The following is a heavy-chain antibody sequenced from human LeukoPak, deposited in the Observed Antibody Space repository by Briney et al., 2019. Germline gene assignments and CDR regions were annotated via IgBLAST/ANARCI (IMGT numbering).Heavy chain of an antibody. CDR1: GLRFSDYY. D-gene: IGHD2/OR15-2a*01. J-gene: IGHJ1*01. CDR2: ISSGGDIM. V-gene: IGHV3-11*01. Sequence: GGSLRLSCAASGLRFSDYYVSWIRQAPGKGLQWVSYISSGGDIMHYADSVKGRFNSSRDNAKASGYLEMNSLGAEDTAVYYCATNLIGAGEYFQQWGQGTLVTVSS. CDR3: ATNLIGAGEYFQQ.